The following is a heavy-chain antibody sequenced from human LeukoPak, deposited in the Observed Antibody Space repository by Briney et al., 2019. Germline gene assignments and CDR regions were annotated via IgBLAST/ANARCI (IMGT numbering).Heavy chain of an antibody. CDR2: IYNGGST. Sequence: GGSLRLSCAASGFTVSSNYMNWVRQAPGKGLEWVSVIYNGGSTYYSDSVKSRFTIFRDNSKNTLNLQMNSLRAEDTAVEYCARDLMNLFSGHYYRMYVWGERTTVTVSS. J-gene: IGHJ6*04. V-gene: IGHV3-53*01. CDR3: ARDLMNLFSGHYYRMYV. CDR1: GFTVSSNY. D-gene: IGHD2-21*01.